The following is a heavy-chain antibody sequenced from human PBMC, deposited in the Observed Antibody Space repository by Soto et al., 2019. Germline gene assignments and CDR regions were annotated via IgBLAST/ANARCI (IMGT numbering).Heavy chain of an antibody. CDR2: IGTTGDA. V-gene: IGHV3-13*01. J-gene: IGHJ4*02. D-gene: IGHD6-19*01. CDR1: GFTFSSYD. CDR3: AGGRSGWYAEFDF. Sequence: EVQLVESGGGLVQPGGSLSLSCAASGFTFSSYDMHWVRQTAGKGLEWVAAIGTTGDAYYPGSATGRFTISRENAKNSLYLQMNNLRVGDTAVYFCAGGRSGWYAEFDFWGQGTQVTVSS.